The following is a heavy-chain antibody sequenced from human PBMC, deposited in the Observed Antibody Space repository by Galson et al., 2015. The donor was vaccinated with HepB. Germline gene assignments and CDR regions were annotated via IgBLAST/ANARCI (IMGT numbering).Heavy chain of an antibody. D-gene: IGHD3-22*01. J-gene: IGHJ4*02. CDR1: GYAFSNYG. V-gene: IGHV1-18*01. CDR2: LGIYSGNT. Sequence: SVKVSCKASGYAFSNYGISWVRQAPGQGLEWMGWLGIYSGNTNYAQRVQGRVTMTTDTCTRTAYMELRSLRFDDTAVYFCARGRYSSSPPDYWGQGTLVIVSS. CDR3: ARGRYSSSPPDY.